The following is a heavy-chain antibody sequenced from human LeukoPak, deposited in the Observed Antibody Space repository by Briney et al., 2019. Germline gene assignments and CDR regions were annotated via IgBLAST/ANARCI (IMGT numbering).Heavy chain of an antibody. D-gene: IGHD3-10*01. CDR2: ISAYNGNT. J-gene: IGHJ4*02. CDR3: ARAAWFGELPYYFDY. V-gene: IGHV1-18*01. CDR1: GYTFTSYG. Sequence: ASVKVSCKASGYTFTSYGISWVRQAPGQGLEWMGWISAYNGNTNYAQKLQGRITMTTDTSTSTAYMELRSLRSGDTAVYYCARAAWFGELPYYFDYWGQGTLVTVSS.